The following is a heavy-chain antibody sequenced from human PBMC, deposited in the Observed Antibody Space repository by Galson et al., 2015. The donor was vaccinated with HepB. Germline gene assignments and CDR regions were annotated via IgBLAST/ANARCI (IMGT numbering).Heavy chain of an antibody. CDR1: GFTVSSNY. J-gene: IGHJ5*02. CDR3: ARGGALFRSWLDP. V-gene: IGHV3-53*01. CDR2: IYSGGNT. D-gene: IGHD1-26*01. Sequence: SLRLSCAASGFTVSSNYMNWVRQAPGKGLEWVSVIYSGGNTYYGDSVKGRFTLSRDTSKNTVDLQMRSLTMDDTAVYYCARGGALFRSWLDPWGQGAVVTVSS.